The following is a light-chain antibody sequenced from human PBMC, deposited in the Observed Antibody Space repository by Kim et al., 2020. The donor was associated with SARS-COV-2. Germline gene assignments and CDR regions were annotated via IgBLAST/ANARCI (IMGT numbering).Light chain of an antibody. Sequence: ASIGDTVTITCQASEGISCFVNWYQQKPGEAPTLLIYGAYRLESGVPSRFSGSGSGTECTLTIRGLQPEDFATYFCQQSYNTPPTFGQGTKVDIK. CDR3: QQSYNTPPT. CDR2: GAY. V-gene: IGKV1-39*01. J-gene: IGKJ1*01. CDR1: EGISCF.